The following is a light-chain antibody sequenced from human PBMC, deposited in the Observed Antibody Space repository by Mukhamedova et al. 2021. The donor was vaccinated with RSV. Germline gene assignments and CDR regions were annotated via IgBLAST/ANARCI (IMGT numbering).Light chain of an antibody. CDR2: LNSDGSL. V-gene: IGLV4-69*01. Sequence: PEKGPRYLMRLNSDGSLTKGGGIPDRFSGSSSGAERYLTISSLQSEDEADYYCQVWEVNSDHWLFGGGTKLTVL. CDR3: QVWEVNSDHWL. J-gene: IGLJ3*02.